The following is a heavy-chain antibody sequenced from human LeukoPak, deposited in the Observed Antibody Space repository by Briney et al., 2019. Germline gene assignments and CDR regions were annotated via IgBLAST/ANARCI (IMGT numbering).Heavy chain of an antibody. V-gene: IGHV1-8*01. Sequence: ASVKVSCKASGYTFTSYDINWVRQATGQGLEWMGWMNPNSGNTGYAQKFQGRVTMTRNTSISTSYMELSSLRSEDTVVYYCARCRRKNWFDPWGQGTLVTVSS. CDR1: GYTFTSYD. CDR2: MNPNSGNT. J-gene: IGHJ5*02. D-gene: IGHD1-14*01. CDR3: ARCRRKNWFDP.